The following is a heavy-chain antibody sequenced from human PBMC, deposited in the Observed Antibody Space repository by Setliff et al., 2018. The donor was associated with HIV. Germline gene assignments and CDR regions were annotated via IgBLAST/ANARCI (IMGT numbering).Heavy chain of an antibody. D-gene: IGHD2-2*01. CDR1: GGTFSSYA. J-gene: IGHJ5*02. CDR2: INPKTGGT. CDR3: AVVVPAAMPGGIGWFDP. V-gene: IGHV1-18*01. Sequence: GASVKVSCKASGGTFSSYAISWVRQAPGQGLEWMGRINPKTGGTNFGHKFQGRVTMTTDTSTSTAYMELRSLRSDDTAVYYCAVVVPAAMPGGIGWFDPWGQGTLVTVS.